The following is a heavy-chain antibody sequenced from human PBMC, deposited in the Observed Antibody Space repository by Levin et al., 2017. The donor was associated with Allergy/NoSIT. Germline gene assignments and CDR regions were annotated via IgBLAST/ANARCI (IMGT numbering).Heavy chain of an antibody. D-gene: IGHD6-13*01. CDR2: IYYSGST. Sequence: PSETLSLTCTVSGGSISSSSYYWGWIRQPPGKGLEWIGSIYYSGSTYYNPSLKSRVTISVDTSKNQFSLKLSSVTAADTAVDYCVCIAAAFDYWGQGTLVTVSS. CDR1: GGSISSSSYY. V-gene: IGHV4-39*01. J-gene: IGHJ4*02. CDR3: VCIAAAFDY.